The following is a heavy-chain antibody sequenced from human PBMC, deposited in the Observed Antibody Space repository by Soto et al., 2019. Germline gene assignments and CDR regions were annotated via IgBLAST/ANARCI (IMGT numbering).Heavy chain of an antibody. CDR3: ATLFSWPDY. Sequence: SETLSLTCTVSGGSISGSSYYWGWIRQPPGKGLEWIGSIYYSGSTYYNPSLKSRVTISVDTSKNQFSLKLSSVTAADTAVYYCATLFSWPDYWGQGTLVTVSS. V-gene: IGHV4-39*01. D-gene: IGHD2-21*01. CDR2: IYYSGST. J-gene: IGHJ4*02. CDR1: GGSISGSSYY.